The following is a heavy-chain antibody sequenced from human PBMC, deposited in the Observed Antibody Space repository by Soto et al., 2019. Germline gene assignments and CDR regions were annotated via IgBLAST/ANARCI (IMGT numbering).Heavy chain of an antibody. CDR1: GYSFTSYA. CDR2: INAGNGNT. CDR3: ARVWYYYGSGSPDDAFDI. D-gene: IGHD3-10*01. J-gene: IGHJ3*02. Sequence: ASVKVSCKASGYSFTSYAIHWMRQAPGQRLEWMGWINAGNGNTKYSQKFQGRVTITRDTSASTAYMELSSLRSEDTAVYYCARVWYYYGSGSPDDAFDIWGQGTMVTVSS. V-gene: IGHV1-3*01.